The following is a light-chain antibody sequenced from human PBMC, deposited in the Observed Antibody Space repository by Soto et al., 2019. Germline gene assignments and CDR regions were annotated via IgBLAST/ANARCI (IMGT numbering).Light chain of an antibody. V-gene: IGKV1D-12*01. CDR3: QQAYTFPRT. Sequence: DIHVTHSPCSVSSCVGDRVTITCRASQDISHYLAWYQQKPGKAPKLLIYGASSLQSGVPSRFSGSGSGTDFTLTISSLQPEDFATFYCQQAYTFPRTFGQGTKVDIK. CDR1: QDISHY. CDR2: GAS. J-gene: IGKJ1*01.